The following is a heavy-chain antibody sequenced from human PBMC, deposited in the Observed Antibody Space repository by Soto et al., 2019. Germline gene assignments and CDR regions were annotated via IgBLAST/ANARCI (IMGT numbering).Heavy chain of an antibody. D-gene: IGHD6-13*01. CDR1: GFTFSSYS. V-gene: IGHV3-21*01. Sequence: GGSLRLSCAASGFTFSSYSMNWVRQAPGKGLEWVSSISSSSSYIYYADSVKGRFTISRDNAKNSLYLQMNSLRAEDTAVYYCASGATTSIAAAWNWFDPWGQGTLVTVSS. CDR3: ASGATTSIAAAWNWFDP. CDR2: ISSSSSYI. J-gene: IGHJ5*02.